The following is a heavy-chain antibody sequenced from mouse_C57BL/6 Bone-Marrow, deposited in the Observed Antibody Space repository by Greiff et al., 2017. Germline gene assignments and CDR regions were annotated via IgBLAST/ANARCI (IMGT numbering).Heavy chain of an antibody. CDR1: GYTFTSYW. V-gene: IGHV1-85*01. J-gene: IGHJ1*03. CDR2: IYPRDGSS. CDR3: AILIYYYGSSYDRYFDV. D-gene: IGHD1-1*01. Sequence: VQLQQPGAELVKPGASVKVSCKASGYTFTSYWMHWVKQRPGQGLEWIGWIYPRDGSSKYNEKFKGKATLTVDTTSSTAYMEIHSLTSEDSAVYFCAILIYYYGSSYDRYFDVWGTGATVTFSS.